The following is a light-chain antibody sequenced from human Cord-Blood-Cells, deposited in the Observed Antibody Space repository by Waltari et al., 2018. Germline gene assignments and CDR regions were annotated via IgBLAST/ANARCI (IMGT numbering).Light chain of an antibody. Sequence: QSVLTQPPSVSGAPGQRVPIPCTGSSSNIGAGYDVHWYQQLPGTAPKLLIYGNSNRPSGVPDRCSGSKSGTSASLAITGLQAEDEADYYCQSYDSSLSGWVFGGGTKLTVL. CDR3: QSYDSSLSGWV. CDR1: SSNIGAGYD. CDR2: GNS. V-gene: IGLV1-40*01. J-gene: IGLJ3*02.